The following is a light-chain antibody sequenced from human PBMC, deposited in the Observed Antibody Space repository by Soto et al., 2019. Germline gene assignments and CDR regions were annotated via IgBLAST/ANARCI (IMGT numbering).Light chain of an antibody. CDR1: QSISDT. CDR2: GAS. J-gene: IGKJ1*01. CDR3: QQYDNWPWT. V-gene: IGKV3-15*01. Sequence: EIVMTQSPATLSVSPGGRATLSCRASQSISDTLAWYQQKPGQAPRLLIHGASTRAPGFPARFSGSGSGTDFALTISGLQSEDFAVYYCQQYDNWPWTCGQGNKVEI.